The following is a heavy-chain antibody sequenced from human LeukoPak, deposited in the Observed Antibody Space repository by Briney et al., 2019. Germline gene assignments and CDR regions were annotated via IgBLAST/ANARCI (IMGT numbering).Heavy chain of an antibody. D-gene: IGHD3-22*01. Sequence: GGSLRLSCAASGFTFDDYGMSWVRQAPGKGLEWVSGINWNGGSTGYADSVKGRFTISRDNAKNSLYLQMNSLRAEDTALYYCARDGLDSSESQTPYFDYWGQGTLVTVSS. V-gene: IGHV3-20*04. CDR1: GFTFDDYG. CDR3: ARDGLDSSESQTPYFDY. J-gene: IGHJ4*02. CDR2: INWNGGST.